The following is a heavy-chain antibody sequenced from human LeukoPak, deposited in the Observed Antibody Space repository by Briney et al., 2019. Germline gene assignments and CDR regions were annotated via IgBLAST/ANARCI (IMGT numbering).Heavy chain of an antibody. D-gene: IGHD3-22*01. CDR3: ARDGQDYYDSSGYLHY. CDR2: ISSSSSYI. V-gene: IGHV3-21*01. CDR1: GFTFSSYE. J-gene: IGHJ4*02. Sequence: GGSLRLSCVASGFTFSSYEMNWVRQAPGKGLEWVSSISSSSSYIYYADSVKGRFTISRDNARNSLYLQVNSLRAEDTAVYYCARDGQDYYDSSGYLHYWGQGTLVTVSS.